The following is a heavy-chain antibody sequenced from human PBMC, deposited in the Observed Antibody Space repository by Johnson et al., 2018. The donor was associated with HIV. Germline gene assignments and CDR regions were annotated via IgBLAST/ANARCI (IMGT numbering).Heavy chain of an antibody. CDR2: ISSSGSTI. CDR3: AREGGDGYSPSAFDI. Sequence: QVQLVESGGRLVKPGGSLRLSCAASGFTFSDYYMSWIRQAPGKGLEWVSYISSSGSTIYYADSVKGRFTISRDNSKNTLYLQMNRLRAEDTAVYYCAREGGDGYSPSAFDIWGEGTMVTVSS. CDR1: GFTFSDYY. V-gene: IGHV3-11*04. J-gene: IGHJ3*02. D-gene: IGHD5-24*01.